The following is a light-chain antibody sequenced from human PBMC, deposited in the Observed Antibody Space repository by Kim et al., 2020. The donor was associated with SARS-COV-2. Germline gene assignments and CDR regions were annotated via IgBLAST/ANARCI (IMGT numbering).Light chain of an antibody. CDR3: LQHRTYPIT. J-gene: IGKJ5*01. Sequence: ASVGDRVTITCQASKDVGNDLGWYQQSPGRAPQRLIYGASNLQSGVPSRFSGSGSESEFTLTINSLQPEDFATYFCLQHRTYPITFGQGTRLEIK. CDR2: GAS. CDR1: KDVGND. V-gene: IGKV1-17*01.